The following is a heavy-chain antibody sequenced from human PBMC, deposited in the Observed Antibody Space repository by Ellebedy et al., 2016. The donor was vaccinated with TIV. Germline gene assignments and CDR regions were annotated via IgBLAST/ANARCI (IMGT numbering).Heavy chain of an antibody. D-gene: IGHD3/OR15-3a*01. CDR1: GGSISSYSYY. Sequence: MPSETLSLTCTVSGGSISSYSYYRSWIRQPPGKELEWIAFIYYSGKTYYIPSLKSRVTMSVDTSRNQFSLRLSSVTAADTAVYYCATTQGLGRGYFDPWGRGTLVTVSS. J-gene: IGHJ2*01. CDR2: IYYSGKT. V-gene: IGHV4-39*07. CDR3: ATTQGLGRGYFDP.